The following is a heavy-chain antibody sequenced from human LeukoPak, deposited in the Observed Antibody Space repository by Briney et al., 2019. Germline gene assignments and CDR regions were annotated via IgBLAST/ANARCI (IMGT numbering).Heavy chain of an antibody. CDR3: ARDWTQLLWFGELAPFDY. Sequence: GASVKVSCKASGYTFTSYGISWVRQAPGQRLEWMGWISAYNGNTNYAQKLQGRVTMTTDTSTSTAYMELRSLRSDDTAVYYCARDWTQLLWFGELAPFDYWGQGTLVTVSS. D-gene: IGHD3-10*01. V-gene: IGHV1-18*01. CDR1: GYTFTSYG. CDR2: ISAYNGNT. J-gene: IGHJ4*02.